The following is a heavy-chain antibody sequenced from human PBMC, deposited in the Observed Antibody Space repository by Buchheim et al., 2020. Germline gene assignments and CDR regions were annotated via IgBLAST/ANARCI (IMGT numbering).Heavy chain of an antibody. CDR1: GFTVSSNY. Sequence: EVQLVETGGGLLQPGGSLRLSCAASGFTVSSNYMSWVRQAPGKGLAWVSVLYSGGSTYYAYSVKGRFTISRDNSKTTLYLHMNSLRAEDTAVYYCARDISDSSGYSDYWGQGTL. J-gene: IGHJ4*02. CDR3: ARDISDSSGYSDY. CDR2: LYSGGST. V-gene: IGHV3-53*02. D-gene: IGHD3-22*01.